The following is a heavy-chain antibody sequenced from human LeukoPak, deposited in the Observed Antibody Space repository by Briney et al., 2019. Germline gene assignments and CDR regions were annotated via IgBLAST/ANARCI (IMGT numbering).Heavy chain of an antibody. Sequence: SETLSLTCTVSGGSISSSSYYWGWIRQPPGKGLEWIGSIYYSGSTYYNPSLKSRVTISVDTSKNQFSLKLGSVTAADTAVYYCARHRNYDYVWGSYRPFNWFDPWGQGTLVTVSS. CDR3: ARHRNYDYVWGSYRPFNWFDP. J-gene: IGHJ5*02. CDR1: GGSISSSSYY. V-gene: IGHV4-39*01. D-gene: IGHD3-16*02. CDR2: IYYSGST.